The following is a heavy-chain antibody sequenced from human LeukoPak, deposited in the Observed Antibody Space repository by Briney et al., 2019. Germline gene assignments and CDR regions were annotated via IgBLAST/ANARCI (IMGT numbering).Heavy chain of an antibody. V-gene: IGHV3-11*01. CDR1: GFTFSDYY. D-gene: IGHD1-26*01. CDR2: ISSSGSTI. CDR3: ARVPFRGATTFWYFQH. Sequence: GGSLRLSCAASGFTFSDYYMSWIRQAPGKGLEWVSYISSSGSTIYCADSVKGRFTISRDNAKNSLYLQMNSLRAEDTAVYYCARVPFRGATTFWYFQHWGQGTLVTVSS. J-gene: IGHJ1*01.